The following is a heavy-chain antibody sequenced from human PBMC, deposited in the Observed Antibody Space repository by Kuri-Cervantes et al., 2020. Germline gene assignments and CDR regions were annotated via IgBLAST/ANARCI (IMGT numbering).Heavy chain of an antibody. CDR2: IFHSGST. Sequence: ESLKISCAVSGYSISSGYYWGWIRQPPGRGLEWIGEIFHSGSTNYNPSLKSRVTISVDKSKNRFSLRLSSVTAADTAVYYCARTFYDILTGYYHPNYFDYWGQGTLVTVSS. V-gene: IGHV4-38-2*01. D-gene: IGHD3-9*01. CDR1: GYSISSGYY. CDR3: ARTFYDILTGYYHPNYFDY. J-gene: IGHJ4*02.